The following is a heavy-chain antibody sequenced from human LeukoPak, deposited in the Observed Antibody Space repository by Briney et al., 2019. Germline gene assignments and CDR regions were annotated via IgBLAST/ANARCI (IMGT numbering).Heavy chain of an antibody. CDR1: GGSFSGYY. CDR2: INHIGST. V-gene: IGHV4-34*01. J-gene: IGHJ6*04. CDR3: ARRRYCSGGSCYYYYYYGMDV. D-gene: IGHD2-15*01. Sequence: SETLSLTCAVYGGSFSGYYGSWIRQPPGKGLEWIGEINHIGSTNYNPSLKSRVTISVDTSKNQFSLKLSSVTAADTAVYYCARRRYCSGGSCYYYYYYGMDVWGKGTTVTVSS.